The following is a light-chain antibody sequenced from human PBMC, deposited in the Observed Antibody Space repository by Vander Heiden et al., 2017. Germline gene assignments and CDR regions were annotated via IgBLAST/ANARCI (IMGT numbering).Light chain of an antibody. CDR1: QSLVYDDGHTY. V-gene: IGKV2-30*01. CDR3: RQGKHWPLT. J-gene: IGKJ4*01. Sequence: DAVMTQSPPSLPVTLGQPASISCKSSQSLVYDDGHTYLSWFHQRPGQSPRRLIYEVSNRDSGVPDRFSGSGSATDFTLKIRGVEAEDVGIYYCRQGKHWPLTFGGGTKVEIK. CDR2: EVS.